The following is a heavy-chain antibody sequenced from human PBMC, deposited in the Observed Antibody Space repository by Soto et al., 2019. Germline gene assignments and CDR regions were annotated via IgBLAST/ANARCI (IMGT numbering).Heavy chain of an antibody. CDR3: ARGAMANFDY. D-gene: IGHD5-18*01. Sequence: QVQLVQSGAEVKKPGSSVKVSCKASGGTFGSHGVAWVRQAPGQGLEWMGGFIAMLGTTTYAKKVQGRATIAADESLPSSYLELRSLSSEDTAVYFCARGAMANFDYWCQGTVVTVSS. CDR1: GGTFGSHG. V-gene: IGHV1-69*01. J-gene: IGHJ4*02. CDR2: FIAMLGTT.